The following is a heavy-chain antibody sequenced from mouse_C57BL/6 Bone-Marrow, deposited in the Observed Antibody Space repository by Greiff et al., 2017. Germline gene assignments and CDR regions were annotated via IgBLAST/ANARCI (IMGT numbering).Heavy chain of an antibody. J-gene: IGHJ1*03. CDR2: IDPSDSYT. Sequence: QVQLQQSGAELVMPGASVKLSCKASGFTFTSYWMHWVKQRPGQGLEWIGEIDPSDSYTNYNHKFKGKSTLTVDKSSSTAYMQLSSLTSEDSAVYYCARLSYYYGSKYFDVWGTGTTVTVSS. CDR1: GFTFTSYW. D-gene: IGHD1-1*01. CDR3: ARLSYYYGSKYFDV. V-gene: IGHV1-69*01.